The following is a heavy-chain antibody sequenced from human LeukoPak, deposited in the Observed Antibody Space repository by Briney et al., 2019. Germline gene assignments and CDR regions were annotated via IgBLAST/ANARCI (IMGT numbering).Heavy chain of an antibody. D-gene: IGHD2-15*01. V-gene: IGHV3-53*01. CDR3: ARRAGEYSHPYDY. Sequence: GGSLRLSCTVSGFTVSSNSWSWVRQAPGKGLEWVSFIYSGGNTHYSDSVKGRFTLSRDNSKNTLYLQMNSLRAEDTAIYYCARRAGEYSHPYDYWGQRTLVTVSS. J-gene: IGHJ4*02. CDR1: GFTVSSNS. CDR2: IYSGGNT.